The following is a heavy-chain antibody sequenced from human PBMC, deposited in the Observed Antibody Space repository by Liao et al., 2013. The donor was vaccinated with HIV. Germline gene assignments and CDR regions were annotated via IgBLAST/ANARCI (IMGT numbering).Heavy chain of an antibody. V-gene: IGHV4-61*02. CDR3: ARGRGDYGGNPVHHYFDY. Sequence: QVQLQESGPGLVKPSQTLSLTCTVSGGSISSGSYYWSWIRQPAGKGLEWIGRIYTSGSTNYNPSLKSRVTISVDTSKNQFSLKLSSVTAADTAVYYCARGRGDYGGNPVHHYFDYWGQGTPGHRSPQ. J-gene: IGHJ4*02. CDR1: GGSISSGSYY. CDR2: IYTSGST. D-gene: IGHD4-23*01.